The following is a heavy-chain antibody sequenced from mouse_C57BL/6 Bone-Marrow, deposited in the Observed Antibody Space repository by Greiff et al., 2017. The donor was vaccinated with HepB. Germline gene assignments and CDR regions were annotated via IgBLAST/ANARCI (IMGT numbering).Heavy chain of an antibody. CDR1: GYTFTDYN. J-gene: IGHJ1*03. CDR2: INPNNGGT. Sequence: VQLQQSGPELVKPGASVKMSCKASGYTFTDYNMHWVKQSHGKSLEWIGYINPNNGGTSYNQKFKGKATLTVNKSSSTAYMELRSLTSEDSAVYYCARAYGSSWYFDVWGTGTTVTVSS. V-gene: IGHV1-22*01. CDR3: ARAYGSSWYFDV. D-gene: IGHD1-1*01.